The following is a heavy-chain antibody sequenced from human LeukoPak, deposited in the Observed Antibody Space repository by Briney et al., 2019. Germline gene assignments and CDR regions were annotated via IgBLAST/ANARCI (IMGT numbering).Heavy chain of an antibody. CDR2: IYHSGST. CDR1: GYSISSGYY. CDR3: ARETTYYYYMDV. J-gene: IGHJ6*03. D-gene: IGHD1-14*01. Sequence: SETLSLTCTVSGYSISSGYYWGWIRQPPGKGLEWIGSIYHSGSTYYNPSLKSRVTISVDTSKNQFSLKLSSVTAADTAVYYCARETTYYYYMDVWGKGTTVTDSS. V-gene: IGHV4-38-2*02.